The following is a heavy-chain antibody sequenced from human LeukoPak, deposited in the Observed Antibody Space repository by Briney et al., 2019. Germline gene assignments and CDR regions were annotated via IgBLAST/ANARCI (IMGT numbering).Heavy chain of an antibody. CDR3: ARHDWGVVYWYFDL. CDR1: GGSFSDYD. V-gene: IGHV4-34*01. CDR2: INQSGST. Sequence: SETLSLTCVVHGGSFSDYDWSWVRQPPGKGLEWLGEINQSGSTNCDPSLKSRVSISVYTSKNQFSLKLSSVTAADTAVYYCARHDWGVVYWYFDLWGRGTLVTVSS. J-gene: IGHJ2*01. D-gene: IGHD7-27*01.